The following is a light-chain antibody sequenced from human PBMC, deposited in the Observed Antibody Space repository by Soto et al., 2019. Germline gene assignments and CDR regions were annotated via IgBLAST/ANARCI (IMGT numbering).Light chain of an antibody. Sequence: QSALTQPASVSGSPGQSITISCTGTSSDVGGYNYVSWYQQHPGKAPKLMIYDVSNRPSGVSNRFSGSKSGNTASLTISGLQAEDEAEYYCSSYTSSSTRVFGTGTKSPS. CDR1: SSDVGGYNY. J-gene: IGLJ1*01. CDR3: SSYTSSSTRV. CDR2: DVS. V-gene: IGLV2-14*01.